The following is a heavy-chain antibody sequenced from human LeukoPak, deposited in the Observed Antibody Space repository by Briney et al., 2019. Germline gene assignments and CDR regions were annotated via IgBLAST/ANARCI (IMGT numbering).Heavy chain of an antibody. CDR3: ARESGIAAAGMPTYAFDI. D-gene: IGHD6-13*01. CDR2: INPNSGGT. J-gene: IGHJ3*02. V-gene: IGHV1-2*02. Sequence: ASVKVSCKASGYTSTGYYMHWVRQAPGQGLEWMGWINPNSGGTNYAQKFQGRDTMTRDTSISTAYMELSRLRSDDTAVYYCARESGIAAAGMPTYAFDIWGQGTMVTVSS. CDR1: GYTSTGYY.